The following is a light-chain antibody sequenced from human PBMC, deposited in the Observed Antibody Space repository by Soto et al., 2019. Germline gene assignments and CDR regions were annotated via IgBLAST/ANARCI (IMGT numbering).Light chain of an antibody. V-gene: IGKV3-20*01. CDR1: QSVSSSY. J-gene: IGKJ1*01. CDR3: QQYGSSPPWT. CDR2: GAS. Sequence: EIMLTQSPGTLSLSPGERATLSCRASQSVSSSYLAWYQQKPGQAPRLLIYGASSRATGIPDRFSGSGSGTDFTLTISRLEPEEFAVYYCQQYGSSPPWTFGQGTKVEIK.